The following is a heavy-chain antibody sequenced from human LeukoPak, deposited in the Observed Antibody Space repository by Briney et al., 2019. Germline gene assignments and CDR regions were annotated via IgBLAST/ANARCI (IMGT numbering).Heavy chain of an antibody. CDR1: GFTFSSYW. D-gene: IGHD3-10*01. CDR3: AKADGSYKTLIDY. Sequence: PGGSLRLSCAASGFTFSSYWMHWVRQAPGKGLEWVSGISGSGGSTYYADSVKGRFTISRDSSKNTVYLQMNSLRAEDTAVYYCAKADGSYKTLIDYWGQGTLVTVSS. V-gene: IGHV3-23*01. CDR2: ISGSGGST. J-gene: IGHJ4*02.